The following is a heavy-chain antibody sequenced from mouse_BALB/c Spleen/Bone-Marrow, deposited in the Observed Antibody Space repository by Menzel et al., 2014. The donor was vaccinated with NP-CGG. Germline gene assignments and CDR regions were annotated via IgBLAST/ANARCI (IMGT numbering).Heavy chain of an antibody. CDR1: GFNIKDTY. J-gene: IGHJ1*01. D-gene: IGHD2-4*01. CDR3: ANYDYGWYFDV. Sequence: VQLQQSGAELVKPGASVKLSCTASGFNIKDTYMHWVKQRPEQGLEWIGGIDPANGNTKYDPKFQGKATITADTSSNTAYLQLSSPTSEDTAVYYCANYDYGWYFDVWGAGTTVTVSS. V-gene: IGHV14-3*02. CDR2: IDPANGNT.